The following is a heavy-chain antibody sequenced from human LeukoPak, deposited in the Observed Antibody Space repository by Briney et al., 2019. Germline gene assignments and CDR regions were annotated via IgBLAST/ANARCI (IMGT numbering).Heavy chain of an antibody. CDR2: ITRNSDRK. J-gene: IGHJ6*02. D-gene: IGHD3-10*01. V-gene: IGHV3-9*01. CDR1: GFIFEDYA. CDR3: AKDRVDGYYGSDV. Sequence: PGGSLRLSCAAAGFIFEDYAMHWVRQAPGKGLEWVSRITRNSDRKDYVTSVRGRFTISRDNAKNSLYLQMNSLRVEDTALYYCAKDRVDGYYGSDVWGQGTTVAVSS.